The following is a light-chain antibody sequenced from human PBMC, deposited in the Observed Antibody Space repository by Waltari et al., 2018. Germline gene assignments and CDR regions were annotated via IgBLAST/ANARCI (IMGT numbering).Light chain of an antibody. Sequence: DIQLTQSPSSLSASVGDRVTITCLASQAITNYLNWYQQRPGKAPKLLIHDASKLETGVPSRFSGSQSGTVFTLTISNLQPEDAGTYFCQRYDNLPIFAFGPGTKVDI. CDR2: DAS. CDR3: QRYDNLPIFA. CDR1: QAITNY. V-gene: IGKV1-33*01. J-gene: IGKJ3*01.